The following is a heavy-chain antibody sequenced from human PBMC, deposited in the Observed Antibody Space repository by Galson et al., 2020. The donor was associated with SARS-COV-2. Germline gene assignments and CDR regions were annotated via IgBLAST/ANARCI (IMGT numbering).Heavy chain of an antibody. Sequence: SDTLSLTCSVSGDSFITSNYYWGWIRQSPGKGLEWFCIIHYIGSTYYNPSLKSRLTISVDTSKNQFSLKVRSATAADTAVYYCVTTNIEVVGSISYFDNWGQGNLVSVSS. J-gene: IGHJ4*02. CDR3: VTTNIEVVGSISYFDN. D-gene: IGHD6-19*01. V-gene: IGHV4-39*07. CDR1: GDSFITSNYY. CDR2: IHYIGST.